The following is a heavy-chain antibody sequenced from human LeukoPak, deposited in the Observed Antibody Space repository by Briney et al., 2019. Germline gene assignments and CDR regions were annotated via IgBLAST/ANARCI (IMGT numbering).Heavy chain of an antibody. CDR1: GGSISGYF. CDR3: ARHKYGGYEGVFDY. J-gene: IGHJ4*02. V-gene: IGHV4-59*08. CDR2: IYYSGST. Sequence: SETLSLTCTVSGGSISGYFWVWIRQPPGKGLEWIGYIYYSGSTNYNPSLKSRVTISIDTSKNQFSLGLNSVTAADTGVYYCARHKYGGYEGVFDYWGQGPLVSVSS. D-gene: IGHD5-12*01.